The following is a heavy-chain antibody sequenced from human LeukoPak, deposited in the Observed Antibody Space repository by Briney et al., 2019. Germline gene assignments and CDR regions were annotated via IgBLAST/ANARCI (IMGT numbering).Heavy chain of an antibody. D-gene: IGHD2-2*01. Sequence: HPGGSLRLSCAASGFTFNNYGKHWVRQAPGKGLEWVAVISYDGRNIHYPDSVKGRFTISRDISTDTLWLQMDSLRTEDTAVYYCAKGPLRGTAAAIDYWGQGTLVTVSS. CDR1: GFTFNNYG. V-gene: IGHV3-30*18. J-gene: IGHJ4*02. CDR2: ISYDGRNI. CDR3: AKGPLRGTAAAIDY.